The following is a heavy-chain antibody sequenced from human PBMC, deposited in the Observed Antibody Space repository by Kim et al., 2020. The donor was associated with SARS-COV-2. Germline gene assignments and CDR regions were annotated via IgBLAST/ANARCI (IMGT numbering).Heavy chain of an antibody. D-gene: IGHD2-2*01. Sequence: SETLSLTCTVSGGSISSYYWSWIRQPAGKGLEWIGRIYTSGSTNYNPSLKSRVTMSVDTSKNQFSLRLSSVTAADTAVYYCARGGRRVVPALGAFDIWGQGTMVTVSS. CDR2: IYTSGST. V-gene: IGHV4-4*07. CDR3: ARGGRRVVPALGAFDI. CDR1: GGSISSYY. J-gene: IGHJ3*02.